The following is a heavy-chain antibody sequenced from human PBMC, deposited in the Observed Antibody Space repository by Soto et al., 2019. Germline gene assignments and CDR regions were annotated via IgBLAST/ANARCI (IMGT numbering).Heavy chain of an antibody. Sequence: PGGSLRLSCAASGFTFSSYAMHWVRQAPGKGLEWVAVISYDVSNKYYADSVKGRFTISRDNSKNTLYLQMNSLRAEDTAVYYCSRGSYYDFWSGYSYYYYYGMDVWGQGTTVTVSS. CDR2: ISYDVSNK. V-gene: IGHV3-30-3*01. D-gene: IGHD3-3*01. CDR3: SRGSYYDFWSGYSYYYYYGMDV. J-gene: IGHJ6*02. CDR1: GFTFSSYA.